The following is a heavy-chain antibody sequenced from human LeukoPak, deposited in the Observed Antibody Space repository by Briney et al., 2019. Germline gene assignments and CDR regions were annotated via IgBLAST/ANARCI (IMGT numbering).Heavy chain of an antibody. V-gene: IGHV3-21*01. CDR3: ARLLWFGELSSYYGMDV. CDR1: GFRFDDYG. D-gene: IGHD3-10*01. Sequence: GGSLRLSCVASGFRFDDYGMSWVRPAPGKGLEWVSSISSSRSYIYYADSVKGRFTISRDNARNSVYLQMNSLRAEDTAVYYCARLLWFGELSSYYGMDVWGQGTTVTVSS. CDR2: ISSSRSYI. J-gene: IGHJ6*02.